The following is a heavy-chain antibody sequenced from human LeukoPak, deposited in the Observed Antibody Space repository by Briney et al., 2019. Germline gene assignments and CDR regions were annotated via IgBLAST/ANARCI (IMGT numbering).Heavy chain of an antibody. J-gene: IGHJ4*02. V-gene: IGHV4-31*03. CDR2: IYYSGST. CDR1: GGSISSGGYY. D-gene: IGHD6-19*01. Sequence: SETLSLTCTVSGGSISSGGYYWSWIRQHPGKGLEWIGYIYYSGSTYYNPSLKSRVIISVDTSKNQFSLKLSSVTAADTAVYYCAGGRAGSGQIDYWGQGTLVTVSS. CDR3: AGGRAGSGQIDY.